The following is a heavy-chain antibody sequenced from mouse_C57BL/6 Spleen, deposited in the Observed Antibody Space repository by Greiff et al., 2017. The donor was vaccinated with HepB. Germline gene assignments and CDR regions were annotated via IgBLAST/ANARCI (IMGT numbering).Heavy chain of an antibody. D-gene: IGHD1-1*01. Sequence: EVKLMESGAELVRPGSSVKMSCKTSGYTFTSYGINWVKQRPGEGLEWIGYIYIGNGYTEYNEKFKGKATLTSDTSSSTAYMQLSSLTSEDSAIYFCARTYGSSYAWFAYWGQGTLVTVSA. CDR1: GYTFTSYG. V-gene: IGHV1-58*01. J-gene: IGHJ3*01. CDR2: IYIGNGYT. CDR3: ARTYGSSYAWFAY.